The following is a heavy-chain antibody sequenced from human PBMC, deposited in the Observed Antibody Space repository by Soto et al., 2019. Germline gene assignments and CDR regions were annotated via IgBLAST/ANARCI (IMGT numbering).Heavy chain of an antibody. CDR2: IIPIFGTA. V-gene: IGHV1-69*13. D-gene: IGHD2-15*01. Sequence: SVKVSCKASGGTFSSYAISWVRQAPGEGLEWMGGIIPIFGTANYAQKFQGRVTITADESTSTAYMELSSLRSEDTAVYYCSRDKGVLGYCSGGSCPFDCWGQGTLVTVCS. CDR3: SRDKGVLGYCSGGSCPFDC. J-gene: IGHJ4*02. CDR1: GGTFSSYA.